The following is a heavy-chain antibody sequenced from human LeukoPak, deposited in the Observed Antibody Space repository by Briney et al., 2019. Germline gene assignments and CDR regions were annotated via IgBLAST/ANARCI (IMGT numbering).Heavy chain of an antibody. Sequence: SSNGGSTYYANSVKGRFTISRDNSKNTLYLQMGSLRAEDMAVYYCARDSPVADGYYYYYGMDVWGQGTTVTVSS. V-gene: IGHV3-64*01. CDR2: SSNGGST. D-gene: IGHD6-19*01. J-gene: IGHJ6*02. CDR3: ARDSPVADGYYYYYGMDV.